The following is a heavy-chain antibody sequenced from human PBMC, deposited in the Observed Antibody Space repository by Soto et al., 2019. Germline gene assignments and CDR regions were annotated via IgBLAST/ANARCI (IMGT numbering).Heavy chain of an antibody. V-gene: IGHV4-59*08. CDR3: ARRRYCSRTRCFYFDY. Sequence: LTCTVSGGSISSYYWSWIRQPPGKGLEWIGYIYYSGSTNYNPSLKSRVTISVDTSKNQFSLKLSSVTAADTAVYYCARRRYCSRTRCFYFDYWGQGTLVTVSS. D-gene: IGHD2-2*01. CDR1: GGSISSYY. J-gene: IGHJ4*02. CDR2: IYYSGST.